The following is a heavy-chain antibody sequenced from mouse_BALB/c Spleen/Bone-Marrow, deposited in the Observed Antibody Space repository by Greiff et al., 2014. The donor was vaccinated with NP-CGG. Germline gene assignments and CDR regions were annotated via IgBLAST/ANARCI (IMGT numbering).Heavy chain of an antibody. Sequence: DVQLQESGAELVEPGASVKLSCTASGFNIKDTYMHWVKQRPEQGLEWIGRIDPANGNTKYDPKFQGKATITADTSSNTAYLQLISLTSEDTAVYYCASYYDGSSSFAYWGQGTLVTVSA. D-gene: IGHD1-1*01. CDR1: GFNIKDTY. V-gene: IGHV14-3*02. CDR3: ASYYDGSSSFAY. CDR2: IDPANGNT. J-gene: IGHJ3*01.